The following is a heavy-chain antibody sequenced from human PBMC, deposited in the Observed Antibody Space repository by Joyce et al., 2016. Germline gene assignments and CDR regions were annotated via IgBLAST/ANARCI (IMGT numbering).Heavy chain of an antibody. D-gene: IGHD6-25*01. CDR3: AKILTATYSSGWFLDY. V-gene: IGHV3-30*18. CDR2: ISYDGIYK. Sequence: QVQLVESGGGVVQPGRSLRLSCAASGLTLSNYGVHWVRQAAGKGLEGVGVISYDGIYKYYADSVKGRFTISRDNSKNTVFLEMNSPRTEDTAVYYCAKILTATYSSGWFLDYWGQGTLVTVSS. J-gene: IGHJ4*02. CDR1: GLTLSNYG.